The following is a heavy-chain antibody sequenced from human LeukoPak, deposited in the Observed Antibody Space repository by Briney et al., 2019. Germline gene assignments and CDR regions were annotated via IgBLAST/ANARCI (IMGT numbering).Heavy chain of an antibody. J-gene: IGHJ6*02. CDR1: GYNFISYY. D-gene: IGHD2-8*01. V-gene: IGHV1-46*01. CDR3: AREDVVLVDAVRYYYYGMDV. CDR2: INPSGGST. Sequence: GASVKVSCKASGYNFISYYMHWVRQAPGQGLEWMGIINPSGGSTSYAQKFQDRVTMTRDTSTSTVYMELSSLKSEDTAVYYSAREDVVLVDAVRYYYYGMDVWGQGTTVTVSS.